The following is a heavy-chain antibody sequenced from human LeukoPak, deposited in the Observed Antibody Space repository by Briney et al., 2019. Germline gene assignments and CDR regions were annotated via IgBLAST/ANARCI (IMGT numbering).Heavy chain of an antibody. V-gene: IGHV3-23*01. Sequence: SGGSLRLSCAASGFTFSSYAMSWVRQAPGKGLEWVSAISGSGGSTYYADSVKGRFTISRDNSKNTLYLQMNSLRAEDTAVYYCAKVQQDCTNGVCYEYYFDYWGQGTLVTVCS. CDR2: ISGSGGST. J-gene: IGHJ4*02. CDR3: AKVQQDCTNGVCYEYYFDY. CDR1: GFTFSSYA. D-gene: IGHD2-8*01.